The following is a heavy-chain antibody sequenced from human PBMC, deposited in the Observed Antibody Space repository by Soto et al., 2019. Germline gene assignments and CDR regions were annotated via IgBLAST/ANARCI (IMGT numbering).Heavy chain of an antibody. V-gene: IGHV4-59*08. CDR1: GGSISSYY. CDR3: ATRTGVPAAMDYYYYYMDV. J-gene: IGHJ6*03. D-gene: IGHD2-2*01. CDR2: IYYSGST. Sequence: SETLSLTCTVSGGSISSYYWSWIRQPPGKGLEWIGYIYYSGSTNYNPSLKSRVTISVDTSKNQFSLKLSSVTAADTAVYYCATRTGVPAAMDYYYYYMDVWGKGTTVTVSS.